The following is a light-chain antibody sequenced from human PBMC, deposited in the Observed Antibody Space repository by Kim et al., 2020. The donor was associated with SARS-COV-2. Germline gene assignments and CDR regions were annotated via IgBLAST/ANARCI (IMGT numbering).Light chain of an antibody. J-gene: IGLJ2*01. CDR1: SSDIGGYNY. CDR3: SSYTGSSSVI. V-gene: IGLV2-14*03. Sequence: QSVLTQPASVSGSPGQSITISCTGGSSDIGGYNYVSWYQQHPGKAPKLMIYSVSNRPSGVSNRFSGSKSGYTASLTISGLQAEDEADYYCSSYTGSSSVIFGGGTQLTVL. CDR2: SVS.